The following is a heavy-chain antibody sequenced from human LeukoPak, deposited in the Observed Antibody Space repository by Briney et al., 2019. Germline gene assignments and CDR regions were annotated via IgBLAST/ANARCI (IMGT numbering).Heavy chain of an antibody. V-gene: IGHV1-69-2*01. CDR3: ATSEYSSGWYATDY. CDR1: GYTFTDYY. CDR2: VDPEDGET. D-gene: IGHD6-19*01. J-gene: IGHJ4*02. Sequence: ASVKVSCKVSGYTFTDYYMHWVQQAPGKGLEWMRLVDPEDGETIYAEKFQGRVTITADTSTDTAYMELSSLRSEDTAVYYCATSEYSSGWYATDYWGQGTLVTVSS.